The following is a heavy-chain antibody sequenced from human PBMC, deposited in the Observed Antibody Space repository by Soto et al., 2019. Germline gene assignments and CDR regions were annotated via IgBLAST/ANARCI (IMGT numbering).Heavy chain of an antibody. Sequence: EVQLLESGGGLVQPGGSLRLSCAASGFTFSSYAMSWVRQAPGKGLEWVSAISGSGGSTYYADSVKGRFTISRDNSKNPLYLQMNSLRAEDTAVYYCAKDHRVAGAATKYFDYWGQGTLVTVSS. CDR1: GFTFSSYA. D-gene: IGHD6-19*01. V-gene: IGHV3-23*01. CDR2: ISGSGGST. J-gene: IGHJ4*02. CDR3: AKDHRVAGAATKYFDY.